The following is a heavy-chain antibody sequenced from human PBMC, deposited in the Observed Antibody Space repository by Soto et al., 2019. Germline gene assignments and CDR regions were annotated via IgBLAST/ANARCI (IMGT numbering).Heavy chain of an antibody. CDR2: ISYDGGLQ. CDR1: GFTFSSYG. Sequence: QAQLVESGGGVVQPGRSLRLSCAASGFTFSSYGMHWVRQAPGTGLEWVAVISYDGGLQHYADSVKGRFTISRDNSKNMVLLQMNSLRAEDTAVYYCVSDRGYGHASVPYSRGQGTLVSVSS. CDR3: VSDRGYGHASVPYS. V-gene: IGHV3-30*03. J-gene: IGHJ5*01. D-gene: IGHD5-18*01.